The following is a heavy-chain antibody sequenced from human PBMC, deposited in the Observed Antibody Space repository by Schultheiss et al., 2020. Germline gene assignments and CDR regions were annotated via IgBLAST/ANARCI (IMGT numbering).Heavy chain of an antibody. Sequence: SETLSLTCAVYGGSFSGYYWSWIRQPPGKGLEWIGSIYYSGSTNYNPSLKSRVTISVDTSKNQFSLKLSSVTAADTAVYYCARGMDVWGQGTTVTVSS. CDR3: ARGMDV. CDR2: IYYSGST. V-gene: IGHV4-34*01. J-gene: IGHJ6*02. CDR1: GGSFSGYY.